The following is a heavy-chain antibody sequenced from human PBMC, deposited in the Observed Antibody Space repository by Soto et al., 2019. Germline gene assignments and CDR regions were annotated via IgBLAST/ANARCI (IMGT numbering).Heavy chain of an antibody. D-gene: IGHD3-10*01. Sequence: QVQLQESGPGLVQPSGTLSLTCAVSGGSISSTNWWSWVRQSPEKGLEWIGEIYHNGSPDYNPSLKSRVTISVDKSKNHVFLKLTSVTAADTAMYFCGRWLGTSYGMDVWGQGTAVNVSS. V-gene: IGHV4-4*02. J-gene: IGHJ6*02. CDR1: GGSISSTNW. CDR3: GRWLGTSYGMDV. CDR2: IYHNGSP.